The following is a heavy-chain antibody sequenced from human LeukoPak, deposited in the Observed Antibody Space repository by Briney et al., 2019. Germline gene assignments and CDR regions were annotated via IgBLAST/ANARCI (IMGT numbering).Heavy chain of an antibody. D-gene: IGHD6-13*01. CDR1: GGSISSYY. J-gene: IGHJ4*02. Sequence: SETLSLTCTVSGGSISSYYWSWIRQPPGTGLEWIGYIDYSGRTNYNPSLKSRVTISVDTSKNQFSLKLSSVTAADTAVYYCARERAAGTDYWGQGTLVTVSS. V-gene: IGHV4-59*12. CDR3: ARERAAGTDY. CDR2: IDYSGRT.